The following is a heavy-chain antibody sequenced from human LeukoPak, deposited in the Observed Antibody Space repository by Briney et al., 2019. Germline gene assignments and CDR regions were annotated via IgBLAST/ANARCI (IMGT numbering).Heavy chain of an antibody. CDR1: GFPLSSYS. CDR3: STAKFDN. CDR2: IIIVSITA. Sequence: PGGSLRLSCAASGFPLSSYSINWVRQAQGKGLGWVSYIIIVSITANYADSVKGRLTISRDNAKNTLYLQMNRLRAEDTAVYYCSTAKFDNWGQGTLVTVSS. J-gene: IGHJ4*02. V-gene: IGHV3-48*01.